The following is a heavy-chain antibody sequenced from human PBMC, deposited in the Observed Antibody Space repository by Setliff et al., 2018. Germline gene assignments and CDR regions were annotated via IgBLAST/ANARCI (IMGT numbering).Heavy chain of an antibody. CDR3: ACPDILTGLFDY. V-gene: IGHV3-20*04. CDR2: INWDGRTT. J-gene: IGHJ4*02. CDR1: GFAFNRHG. D-gene: IGHD3-9*01. Sequence: GGSLRLSCAASGFAFNRHGMNWVRQVPGKGLEWVSTINWDGRTTGYTDSVKGRFTISRDNAKNSLYLQMNSLRAEDTAVYYCACPDILTGLFDYWGQGTLVTVSS.